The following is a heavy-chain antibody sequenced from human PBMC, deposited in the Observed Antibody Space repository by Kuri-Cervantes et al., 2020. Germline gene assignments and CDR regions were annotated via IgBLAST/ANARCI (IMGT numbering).Heavy chain of an antibody. D-gene: IGHD3-10*01. CDR1: AYTFTSYD. Sequence: ASSKISCNASAYTFTSYDINWVRQDTGQGLEWMGWMNPNSGNTGYAQKFQGRVTITRNTSISTAYMELSSLRTEDTAVYSCARVRSYLRRSPRENWFDPWGQGTLVTVSS. J-gene: IGHJ5*02. CDR3: ARVRSYLRRSPRENWFDP. CDR2: MNPNSGNT. V-gene: IGHV1-8*01.